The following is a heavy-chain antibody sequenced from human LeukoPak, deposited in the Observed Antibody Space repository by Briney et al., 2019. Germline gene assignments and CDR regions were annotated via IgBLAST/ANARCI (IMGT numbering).Heavy chain of an antibody. D-gene: IGHD2/OR15-2a*01. CDR3: AKGIKSPGDP. CDR2: SEGST. J-gene: IGHJ5*02. Sequence: GGSLRLFCAASGFIFSSYAMTWVRQAPGKGLEWVSASEGSTYYADSVEGRFTISRDNSKNTLYLEMNSLRADDTAIYYCAKGIKSPGDPWGQGTLVTVSS. V-gene: IGHV3-23*01. CDR1: GFIFSSYA.